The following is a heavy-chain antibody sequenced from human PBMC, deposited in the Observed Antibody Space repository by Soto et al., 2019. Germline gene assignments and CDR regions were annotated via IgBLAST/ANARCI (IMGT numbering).Heavy chain of an antibody. CDR2: INPANGNT. D-gene: IGHD1-26*01. CDR3: ARDLVSVGPRANDAVEV. Sequence: QVQLVQSGAELKKPGASVNISCQASGFTFSDTLINWVRQGPGQRLEWMGWINPANGNTRYSESFQGRVTISRLSSASTAYVALSDLTSEDTAVYCCARDLVSVGPRANDAVEVWGQGTMITVSS. V-gene: IGHV1-3*01. CDR1: GFTFSDTL. J-gene: IGHJ3*01.